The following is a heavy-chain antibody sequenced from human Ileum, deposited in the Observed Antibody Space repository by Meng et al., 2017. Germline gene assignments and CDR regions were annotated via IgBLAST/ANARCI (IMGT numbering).Heavy chain of an antibody. D-gene: IGHD1-26*01. Sequence: GSLRLSCTVSGFSINTNYYWGWIRQPPGKGLEWIANFHHSGTTNYNPSLKSRVTISVDTSKNQFSLKLNSVSVADTAVYYCTRATVWYSGGYWGQGTLVTVSS. J-gene: IGHJ4*02. V-gene: IGHV4-38-2*02. CDR1: GFSINTNYY. CDR3: TRATVWYSGGY. CDR2: FHHSGTT.